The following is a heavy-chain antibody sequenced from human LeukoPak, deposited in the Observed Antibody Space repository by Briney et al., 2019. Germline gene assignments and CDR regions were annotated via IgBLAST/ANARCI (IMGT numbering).Heavy chain of an antibody. Sequence: GGSLRLSCVGSRFTISKYWMHWVRQAPGTGLVWVSRIHPDGSITTYADSVKGRFTISRDNAENTLYLQMNSLRAEDTGVYYCAPQQAYSPYNWFDPWGQGTLVTVSS. D-gene: IGHD5-12*01. J-gene: IGHJ5*02. CDR3: APQQAYSPYNWFDP. CDR2: IHPDGSIT. V-gene: IGHV3-74*03. CDR1: RFTISKYW.